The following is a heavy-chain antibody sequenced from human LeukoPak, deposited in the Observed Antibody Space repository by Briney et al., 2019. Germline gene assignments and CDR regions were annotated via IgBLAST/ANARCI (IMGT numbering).Heavy chain of an antibody. CDR2: MNPNSGNT. Sequence: ASVTVSCKASGYTFTSYDINWVRQATGQGLEWMGWMNPNSGNTGYAQKFQGRVTMTRNTSISTAYMELSSLRSEDTAVYYCARVTTVVTPRYYYYYYMDVWGKGTTVTVSS. D-gene: IGHD4-23*01. CDR3: ARVTTVVTPRYYYYYYMDV. V-gene: IGHV1-8*01. J-gene: IGHJ6*03. CDR1: GYTFTSYD.